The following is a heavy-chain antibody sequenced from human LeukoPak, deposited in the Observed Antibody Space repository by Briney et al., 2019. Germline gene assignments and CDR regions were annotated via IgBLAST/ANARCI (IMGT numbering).Heavy chain of an antibody. CDR2: ISGSGGST. Sequence: GGSLRLSCAASGFTFSSYAMSWVRQAPGKGLEWVSAISGSGGSTYYADSVKGRFTISRDNSKNTLYLQMNSLRAGDTAVYYCARTIMGDTYGMDVWGHGTTVTVSS. CDR3: ARTIMGDTYGMDV. V-gene: IGHV3-23*01. J-gene: IGHJ6*02. CDR1: GFTFSSYA. D-gene: IGHD1-26*01.